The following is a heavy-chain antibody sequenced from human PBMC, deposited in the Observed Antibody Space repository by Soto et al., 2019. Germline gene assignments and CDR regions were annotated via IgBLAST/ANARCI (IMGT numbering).Heavy chain of an antibody. J-gene: IGHJ4*02. V-gene: IGHV1-18*01. CDR1: GYTFSNYA. Sequence: QVHLVQSGAEVKKPGSSVRVSCKTSGYTFSNYAISWVRQAPGQGLEWMGWINTGSGYTNYAHDRVTMTEDASTYTADLEVTGLKSDDTAIYYCARDRVYTGGSDADYWGQGTLVTVSS. D-gene: IGHD2-8*02. CDR3: ARDRVYTGGSDADY. CDR2: INTGSGYT.